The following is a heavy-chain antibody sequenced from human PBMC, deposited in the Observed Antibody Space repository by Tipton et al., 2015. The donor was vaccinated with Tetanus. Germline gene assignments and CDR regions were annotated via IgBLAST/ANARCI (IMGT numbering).Heavy chain of an antibody. V-gene: IGHV1-18*01. D-gene: IGHD2-15*01. CDR2: ISAYNGNT. Sequence: QSGAEVKKPGASVKVSCKASGYTFTSYGISWGRQAPGQGLEWMGWISAYNGNTNYAQKLQGRVTMTTDTSTSTAYMELRSLRSDDTAVYYCARTLRSYYYYYGMDVWGQGTTVTVSS. CDR3: ARTLRSYYYYYGMDV. CDR1: GYTFTSYG. J-gene: IGHJ6*02.